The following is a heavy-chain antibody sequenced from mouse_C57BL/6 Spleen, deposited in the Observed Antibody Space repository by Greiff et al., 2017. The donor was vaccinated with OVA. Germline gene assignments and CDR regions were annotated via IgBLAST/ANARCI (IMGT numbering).Heavy chain of an antibody. CDR3: ARGSNYGVTTGGFAY. Sequence: VQLKQSGPGLVKPSQSLSLTCSVTGYSITSGYYWNWIRQFPGNKLEWMGYISYDGSNNYNPSLKNRISITRDTSKNQFFLKLNSVTTEDTATYYCARGSNYGVTTGGFAYWGQGTLVTVSA. CDR2: ISYDGSN. J-gene: IGHJ3*01. CDR1: GYSITSGYY. D-gene: IGHD2-1*01. V-gene: IGHV3-6*01.